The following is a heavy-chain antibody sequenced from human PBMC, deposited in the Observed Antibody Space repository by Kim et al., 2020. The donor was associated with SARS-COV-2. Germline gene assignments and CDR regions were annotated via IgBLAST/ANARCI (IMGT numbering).Heavy chain of an antibody. Sequence: AQSVKGRFTICRNNAKNTLYVQMNSLSAEDTAIFYCARDLGDGCKPVPREIWGQGTTVTASS. CDR3: ARDLGDGCKPVPREI. J-gene: IGHJ3*02. V-gene: IGHV3-23*01. D-gene: IGHD3-16*01.